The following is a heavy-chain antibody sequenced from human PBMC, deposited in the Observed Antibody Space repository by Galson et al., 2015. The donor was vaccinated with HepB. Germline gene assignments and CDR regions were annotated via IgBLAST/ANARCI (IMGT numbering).Heavy chain of an antibody. CDR3: ARDGGTMIGVAARGAFDI. CDR2: IIPTFGTA. D-gene: IGHD3-22*01. CDR1: GGTFSSYA. J-gene: IGHJ3*02. V-gene: IGHV1-69*13. Sequence: SVKVSCKASGGTFSSYAISWVRQAPGQGLEWMGGIIPTFGTANYAQKFQGRVTITADESTSTAYMELSSLRSEDTAVYYCARDGGTMIGVAARGAFDIWGQGTMVTVSS.